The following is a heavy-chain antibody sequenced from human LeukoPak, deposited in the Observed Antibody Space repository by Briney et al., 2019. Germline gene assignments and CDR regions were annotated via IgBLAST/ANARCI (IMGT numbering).Heavy chain of an antibody. Sequence: GGSLRLSCAASGFTFSSYWMHWVRQAPGKGLVWVSRINSDGSSTSYADSVKGRSTISRDNAKNSLYLQMNSLRAEDTAVYYCARGLPGGSVSDYWGQGTLVTVSS. CDR3: ARGLPGGSVSDY. CDR1: GFTFSSYW. V-gene: IGHV3-74*01. J-gene: IGHJ4*02. CDR2: INSDGSST. D-gene: IGHD3-10*01.